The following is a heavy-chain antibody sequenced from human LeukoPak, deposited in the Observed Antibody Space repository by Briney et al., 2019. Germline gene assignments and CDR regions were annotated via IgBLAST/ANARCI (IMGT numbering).Heavy chain of an antibody. D-gene: IGHD6-19*01. V-gene: IGHV1-3*01. Sequence: ASVKVSCKASGGTFSSYAISWVRQAPGQRLEWMGWINAGNGNTKYSQEFQGRVTITRDTSASTAYMELSSLRSEDTAVYYCARDAGYSSGWYYSDYWGQGTLVTVSS. CDR3: ARDAGYSSGWYYSDY. J-gene: IGHJ4*02. CDR1: GGTFSSYA. CDR2: INAGNGNT.